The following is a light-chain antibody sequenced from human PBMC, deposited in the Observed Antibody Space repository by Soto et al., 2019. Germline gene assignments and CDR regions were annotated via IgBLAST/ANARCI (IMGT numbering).Light chain of an antibody. J-gene: IGKJ5*01. CDR3: QQRSNWPPIT. CDR2: GAS. CDR1: QSVSSSY. Sequence: EIVLTQSPCTLSLSPGERATLSCRASQSVSSSYLAWYQQKPGQAPRLLIYGASTRDTGIPDRFSGSGSGTEFTLTISSLEPEDSAVYYCQQRSNWPPITFGQGTRLEIK. V-gene: IGKV3D-20*02.